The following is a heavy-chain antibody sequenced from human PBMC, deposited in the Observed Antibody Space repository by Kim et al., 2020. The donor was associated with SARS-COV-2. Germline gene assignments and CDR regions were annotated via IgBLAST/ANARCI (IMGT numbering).Heavy chain of an antibody. D-gene: IGHD3-10*01. Sequence: SRVTMSVDTSKNQFSLKLSSVTAADTAVYYCARGDYYYGSGSYYSDAFDIWGQGTMVTVSS. J-gene: IGHJ3*02. V-gene: IGHV4-4*06. CDR3: ARGDYYYGSGSYYSDAFDI.